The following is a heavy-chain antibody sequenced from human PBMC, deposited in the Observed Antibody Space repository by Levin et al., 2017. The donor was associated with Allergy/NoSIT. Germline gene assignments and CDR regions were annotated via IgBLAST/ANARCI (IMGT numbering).Heavy chain of an antibody. CDR3: ARRRYCSGGSCYARIHWFDP. D-gene: IGHD2-15*01. J-gene: IGHJ5*02. V-gene: IGHV4-34*01. CDR2: INHSGST. CDR1: GGSFSGYY. Sequence: SETLSLTCAVYGGSFSGYYWSWIRQPPGKGLEWIGEINHSGSTNYNPSLKSRVTISVDTSKNQFSLKLSSVTAADTAVYYCARRRYCSGGSCYARIHWFDPWGQGTLVTVSS.